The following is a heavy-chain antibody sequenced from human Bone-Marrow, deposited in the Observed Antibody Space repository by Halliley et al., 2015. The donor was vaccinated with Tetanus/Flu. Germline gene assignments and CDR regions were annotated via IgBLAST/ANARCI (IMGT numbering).Heavy chain of an antibody. J-gene: IGHJ4*02. CDR2: IEPSDSYT. Sequence: LEWIGRIEPSDSYTKYSPSLQGHVTMSADKSISTAFLQWSSLKASDTAIYCCARFSGSYFPFDYWGQGSRVIVSS. D-gene: IGHD1-26*01. V-gene: IGHV5-10-1*01. CDR3: ARFSGSYFPFDY.